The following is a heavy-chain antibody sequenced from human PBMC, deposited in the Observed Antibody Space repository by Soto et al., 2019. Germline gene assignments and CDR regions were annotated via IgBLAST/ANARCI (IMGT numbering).Heavy chain of an antibody. CDR2: ISGNGGST. V-gene: IGHV3-23*01. CDR3: AKDRGGFTNGWEFFDY. J-gene: IGHJ4*02. D-gene: IGHD3-10*01. Sequence: GGSLRLSCEVSGFDFKFYSMSWVRQAPGKGLEWVASISGNGGSTYYAASGKGRFTFSRDNSKNILYLQMNSLRGEDTAVYYCAKDRGGFTNGWEFFDYWGQGTLVTVSS. CDR1: GFDFKFYS.